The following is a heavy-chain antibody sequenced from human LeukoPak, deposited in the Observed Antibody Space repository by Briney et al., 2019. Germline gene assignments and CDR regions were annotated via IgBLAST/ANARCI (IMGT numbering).Heavy chain of an antibody. CDR1: GGSISSSNYY. J-gene: IGHJ4*02. CDR2: VYYSGST. CDR3: ARNADTAVASVSFYD. D-gene: IGHD6-19*01. V-gene: IGHV4-39*01. Sequence: SETLSLTCTVSGGSISSSNYYWGWIRQPPGKGLEWIGSVYYSGSTYYNPSLKSRVTISVDTSKNQFSLQLSSVTAADTAVYHCARNADTAVASVSFYDWGQGTLVTVSS.